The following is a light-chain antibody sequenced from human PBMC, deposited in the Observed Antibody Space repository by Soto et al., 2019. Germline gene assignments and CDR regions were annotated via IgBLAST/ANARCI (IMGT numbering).Light chain of an antibody. Sequence: EIVMTQSPATLSVSPGERATLSCRASQSVRSNLAWYQQKPGQAPSILIYAASTRATGDPARLSDSGSRTEFTLTKSSLQSEDFAVYYCHHYTNWTRQFGKGKKVAIK. CDR3: HHYTNWTRQ. CDR1: QSVRSN. V-gene: IGKV3-15*01. J-gene: IGKJ1*01. CDR2: AAS.